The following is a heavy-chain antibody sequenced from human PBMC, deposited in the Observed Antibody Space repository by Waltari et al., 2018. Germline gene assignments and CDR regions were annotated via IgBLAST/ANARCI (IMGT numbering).Heavy chain of an antibody. Sequence: QLQLQESGPGMVKPSETLSLTCTVSGGSISSSSYYWGWISQTPGKVLEWIGSIYYSGCTYYNPSLKIRVTISVDTSKNHFSLKLSSVTAADTAVYYCARWVYCSGGSCSVDYWGQGTLVTVSS. D-gene: IGHD2-15*01. J-gene: IGHJ4*02. CDR3: ARWVYCSGGSCSVDY. CDR1: GGSISSSSYY. V-gene: IGHV4-39*01. CDR2: IYYSGCT.